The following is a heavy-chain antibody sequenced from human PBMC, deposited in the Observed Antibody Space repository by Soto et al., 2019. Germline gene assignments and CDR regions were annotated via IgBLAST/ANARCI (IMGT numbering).Heavy chain of an antibody. Sequence: QVQLVESGGGVVQPGRSLRLSCAASGFTFSSYAMHWVRQAPGKGLEWVAVISYDGSNKYYADSVKGRFTISRDNSKNTLYPQMNSLRAEDTAVYYCARDLTVKGRGVFDYWGQGTLVTVSS. CDR2: ISYDGSNK. D-gene: IGHD3-10*01. J-gene: IGHJ4*02. CDR3: ARDLTVKGRGVFDY. CDR1: GFTFSSYA. V-gene: IGHV3-30-3*01.